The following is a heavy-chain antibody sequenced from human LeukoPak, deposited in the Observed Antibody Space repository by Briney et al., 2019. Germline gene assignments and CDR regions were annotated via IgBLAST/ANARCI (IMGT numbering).Heavy chain of an antibody. V-gene: IGHV3-48*02. CDR3: ARDRDYAFDY. J-gene: IGHJ4*02. D-gene: IGHD4-17*01. CDR2: IDSDTYGNTI. Sequence: GGSLRLSCVVSGFIFSNYSMNWVRQAPGKGLEWISYIDSDTYGNTIYYPHTVKGRFTISRDNAKNSLYLQMDSLRDEDTAVYYCARDRDYAFDYWGQGTLVTVSS. CDR1: GFIFSNYS.